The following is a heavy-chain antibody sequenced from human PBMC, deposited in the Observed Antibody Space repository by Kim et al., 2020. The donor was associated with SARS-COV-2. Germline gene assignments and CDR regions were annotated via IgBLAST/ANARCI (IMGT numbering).Heavy chain of an antibody. Sequence: GGSLRLSCTASGVSVTTYWMHWVRQVPGKGLQWVSRLNNGGTSSTYADFVKGRFAISRDNLNATLYLRMTSLRAEDTAVYFCARGGVTGSLLDYWGQGTLVTVSS. D-gene: IGHD1-1*01. J-gene: IGHJ4*02. CDR1: GVSVTTYW. CDR3: ARGGVTGSLLDY. V-gene: IGHV3-74*01. CDR2: LNNGGTSS.